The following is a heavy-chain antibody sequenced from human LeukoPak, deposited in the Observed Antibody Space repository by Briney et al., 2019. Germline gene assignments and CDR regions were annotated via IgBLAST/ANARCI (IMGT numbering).Heavy chain of an antibody. Sequence: GGSLRLSCAASGFTFSNYAMSWVRQAPGKGLEWVAVIWYDGSNKYYADSVKGRFTISRDNSKNTLYLQMNSLRAEDTAVYYCARDHRIQLSNYFDYWGQGTLVTVSS. V-gene: IGHV3-33*08. CDR3: ARDHRIQLSNYFDY. D-gene: IGHD5-18*01. CDR2: IWYDGSNK. CDR1: GFTFSNYA. J-gene: IGHJ4*02.